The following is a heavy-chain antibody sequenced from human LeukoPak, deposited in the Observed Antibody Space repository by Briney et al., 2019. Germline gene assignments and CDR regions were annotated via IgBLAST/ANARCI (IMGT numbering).Heavy chain of an antibody. CDR3: ARGGNYWPQWWFDP. CDR2: IYTSGNT. CDR1: GGSISSYY. J-gene: IGHJ5*02. Sequence: TSETLSLTCTVSGGSISSYYWSWIRQPAGKGLEWIGRIYTSGNTNYNPSLKSRVTMSLDASKNQFSLELNSVTPADTAVYYCARGGNYWPQWWFDPWGRGTLVSVSS. V-gene: IGHV4-4*07. D-gene: IGHD1-26*01.